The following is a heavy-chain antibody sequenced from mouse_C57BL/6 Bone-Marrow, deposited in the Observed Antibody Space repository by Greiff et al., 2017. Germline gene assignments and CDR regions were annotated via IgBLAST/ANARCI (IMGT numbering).Heavy chain of an antibody. V-gene: IGHV1-42*01. CDR1: GYSFTGYY. CDR2: INPSTGGT. D-gene: IGHD2-4*01. CDR3: ARSGDYDGYYFDY. Sequence: EVQLVESGPELVKPGASVKISCKASGYSFTGYYMNWVKQSPEKSLEWIGEINPSTGGTTYNQKFKAKATLTVDKSSSTAYMQLKSLTSEDSAVYYCARSGDYDGYYFDYWGQGTTLTVSS. J-gene: IGHJ2*01.